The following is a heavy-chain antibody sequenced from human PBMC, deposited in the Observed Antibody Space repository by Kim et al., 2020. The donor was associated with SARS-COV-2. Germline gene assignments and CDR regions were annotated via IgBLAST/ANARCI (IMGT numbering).Heavy chain of an antibody. CDR3: AKGPHHSSPVGLWYYFDY. CDR2: ISGSGGST. D-gene: IGHD6-19*01. Sequence: GGSLRLSCAASGFTFSSYAMSWVRQAPGKGLEWVSAISGSGGSTYYADSVKGRFTISRDNSKNTLYLQMNSLRAEDTAVYYCAKGPHHSSPVGLWYYFDYWGQGTLVTVSS. CDR1: GFTFSSYA. V-gene: IGHV3-23*01. J-gene: IGHJ4*02.